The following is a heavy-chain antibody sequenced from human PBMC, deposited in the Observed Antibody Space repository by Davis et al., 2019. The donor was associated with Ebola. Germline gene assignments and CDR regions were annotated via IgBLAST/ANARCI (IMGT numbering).Heavy chain of an antibody. CDR1: RFTFSSYS. D-gene: IGHD3-22*01. CDR2: ISSSSSTI. Sequence: GESLKISCAASRFTFSSYSMNWVRQAPGKGLEWVSYISSSSSTIYYADSVKGRFTISRDNSKNTLFLQMYSLRAEDTAEYYCAKGITMNGYFDPWGQGTLVTVSS. V-gene: IGHV3-48*01. CDR3: AKGITMNGYFDP. J-gene: IGHJ5*02.